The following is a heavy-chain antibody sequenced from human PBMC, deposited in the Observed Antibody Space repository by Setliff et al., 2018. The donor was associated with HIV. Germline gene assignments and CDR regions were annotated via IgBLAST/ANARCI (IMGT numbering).Heavy chain of an antibody. Sequence: ASETLSLTCAVYGGSFSGYYWSWIRQPPGKGLEWIGEINHSGSTNYKPSLKSRVTISVDTSKNQFSLRLSSVAAGDTAVYYCARSIVPVASGYYYFEYWGQGTLVTVSS. CDR3: ARSIVPVASGYYYFEY. CDR2: INHSGST. D-gene: IGHD3-3*01. J-gene: IGHJ4*02. V-gene: IGHV4-34*01. CDR1: GGSFSGYY.